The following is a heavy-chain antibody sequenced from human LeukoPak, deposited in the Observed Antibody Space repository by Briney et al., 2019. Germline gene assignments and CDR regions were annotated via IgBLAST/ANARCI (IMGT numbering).Heavy chain of an antibody. J-gene: IGHJ4*02. V-gene: IGHV3-15*01. D-gene: IGHD3-10*02. CDR2: IKNKAGGGTT. CDR1: GFNFSHAL. CDR3: TTHPCDGGSCYYVSDN. Sequence: GGSLRLSCAVSGFNFSHALMSWVRQAPGKGLEWVARIKNKAGGGTTDYAAPVRGRFTISRDDSKNTLSLQMNSLKTEDTAVYYCTTHPCDGGSCYYVSDNWGQGTLVTVSS.